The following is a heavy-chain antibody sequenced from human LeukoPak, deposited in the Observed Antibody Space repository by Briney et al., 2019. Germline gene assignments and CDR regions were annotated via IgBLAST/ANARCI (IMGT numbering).Heavy chain of an antibody. Sequence: ASVKVSCTASGYTFTNYGMHWVRQAPGQRLEWMGWINAGNGNTKYSQKFQGRVTITRDTSASTAYMKLSSLRSEDTAVYYCARDRGVTMVRGVIDSFDYWGQGTLVTVSS. CDR3: ARDRGVTMVRGVIDSFDY. CDR1: GYTFTNYG. V-gene: IGHV1-3*01. D-gene: IGHD3-10*01. J-gene: IGHJ4*02. CDR2: INAGNGNT.